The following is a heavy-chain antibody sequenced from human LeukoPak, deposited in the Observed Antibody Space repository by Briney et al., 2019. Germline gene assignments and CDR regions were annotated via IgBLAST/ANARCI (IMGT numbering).Heavy chain of an antibody. CDR1: GFTFSSYG. V-gene: IGHV3-30*18. CDR2: ISSDGSSK. CDR3: AKDSQWLVRLNWFDP. Sequence: GGSLRLSCAASGFTFSSYGMYWVRQAPGKGLEWVALISSDGSSKNYADSVKGRFTISRDNSKNTLYLQMNSLRAEDTAVYYCAKDSQWLVRLNWFDPWGQGTLVTVSS. D-gene: IGHD6-19*01. J-gene: IGHJ5*02.